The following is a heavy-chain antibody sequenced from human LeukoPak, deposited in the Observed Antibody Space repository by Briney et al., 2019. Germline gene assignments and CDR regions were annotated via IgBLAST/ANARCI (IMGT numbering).Heavy chain of an antibody. Sequence: PGRSLRLSCAASGFTFSSYGMSWVRRAPGKGREWVSGISGSGGNTYYADSVKGRFTISRDNSQNTLYLQMNTLRAEDTAVYYCAKVVSGYHFEYWGQGTLVTVSS. CDR2: ISGSGGNT. J-gene: IGHJ4*02. D-gene: IGHD5-12*01. CDR1: GFTFSSYG. V-gene: IGHV3-23*01. CDR3: AKVVSGYHFEY.